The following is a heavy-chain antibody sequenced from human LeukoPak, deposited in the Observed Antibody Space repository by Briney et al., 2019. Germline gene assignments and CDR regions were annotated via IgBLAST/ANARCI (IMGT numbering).Heavy chain of an antibody. V-gene: IGHV3-20*04. CDR3: ARELGAYSSSWHFDY. Sequence: RAGGSLRLSCAASGFTFDDYGMSWVRQAPGKGLEWVSGINWNGGSTGYADSVKGRFTISRDNAKNSLYLQMNSLRAEDTALYYCARELGAYSSSWHFDYWGQGTLVTVSS. CDR1: GFTFDDYG. J-gene: IGHJ4*02. D-gene: IGHD6-13*01. CDR2: INWNGGST.